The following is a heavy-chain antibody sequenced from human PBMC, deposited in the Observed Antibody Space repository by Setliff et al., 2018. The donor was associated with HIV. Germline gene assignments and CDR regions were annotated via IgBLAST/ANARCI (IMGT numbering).Heavy chain of an antibody. CDR2: IYYSGSA. D-gene: IGHD2-21*02. CDR3: ARGGAFCGRDSCYYLDY. J-gene: IGHJ4*02. CDR1: GDSIDRSNFF. V-gene: IGHV4-31*01. Sequence: PSETLSLTCTVSGDSIDRSNFFWTSIRQHPGKGLEWIGDIYYSGSATYNPSLQIQASISVDTSRNEFSLKLSSVTAADTAVYCCARGGAFCGRDSCYYLDYWGQGHPGAVSS.